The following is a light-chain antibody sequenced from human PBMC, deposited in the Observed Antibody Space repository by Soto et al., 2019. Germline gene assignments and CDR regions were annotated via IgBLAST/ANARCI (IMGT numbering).Light chain of an antibody. J-gene: IGKJ4*01. CDR2: GAS. CDR3: QQYDNWPLT. CDR1: QSVSSN. V-gene: IGKV3-15*01. Sequence: ELVMTQSPATPPAYPGERATLSCTASQSVSSNLAWYQQKPGQDPRFLIYGASTRATGIPARFSGSGSGTEFTLTISRLQSEDFAVYYCQQYDNWPLTFGGGTKVDIK.